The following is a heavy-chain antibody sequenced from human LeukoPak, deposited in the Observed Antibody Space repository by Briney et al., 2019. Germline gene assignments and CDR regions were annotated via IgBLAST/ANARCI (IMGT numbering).Heavy chain of an antibody. J-gene: IGHJ6*02. CDR3: ARDLLVRGPNYYGMDV. CDR1: AGSISSGGYY. V-gene: IGHV4-31*03. CDR2: INYSGST. Sequence: SETLSLTCTVSAGSISSGGYYWSWIRQHPGKGLEWTGYINYSGSTYYNPSLKSRVTISVDTSKNQFSLKLSSVTAADAAVYYCARDLLVRGPNYYGMDVWGQGTTVTVSS. D-gene: IGHD3-10*01.